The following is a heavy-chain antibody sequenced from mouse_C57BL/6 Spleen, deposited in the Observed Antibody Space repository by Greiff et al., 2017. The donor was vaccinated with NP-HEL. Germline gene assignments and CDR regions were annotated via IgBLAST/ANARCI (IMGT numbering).Heavy chain of an antibody. J-gene: IGHJ2*01. Sequence: QVQLQQSGAELVKPGASVKLSCKASGYTFTSYWMQWVKQRPGQGLEWIGEIDPSDSYTNYNQKFKGKATLTVDTSSSTAYMQLSSLTSEDSAVYYCARARLRQGSYFDYWGQGTTLTVSS. CDR2: IDPSDSYT. V-gene: IGHV1-50*01. CDR1: GYTFTSYW. CDR3: ARARLRQGSYFDY. D-gene: IGHD2-4*01.